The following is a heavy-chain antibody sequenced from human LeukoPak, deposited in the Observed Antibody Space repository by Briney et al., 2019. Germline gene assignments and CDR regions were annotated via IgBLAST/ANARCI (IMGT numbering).Heavy chain of an antibody. CDR2: INHSGST. V-gene: IGHV4-34*01. Sequence: SETLSLTCAVYGGSFSGYYRSWIRQPPGKGLEWIGEINHSGSTNYNPSLKSRVTISVDTSKIQCSLKLSSVTAADTAVYYCARGRQYYYGSGSLFPHRWFDPWGQGTLVTVSS. CDR1: GGSFSGYY. CDR3: ARGRQYYYGSGSLFPHRWFDP. J-gene: IGHJ5*02. D-gene: IGHD3-10*01.